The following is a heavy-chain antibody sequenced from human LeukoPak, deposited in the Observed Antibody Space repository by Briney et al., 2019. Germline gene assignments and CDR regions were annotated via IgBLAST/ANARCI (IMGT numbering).Heavy chain of an antibody. Sequence: AAVQVSCKASGYTFTSYGISWVRRAPGQGLEWMGWISAYNGNTNYAQKLQGRVTMTTDTSTSTAYMELRSLRSDDTAVYYCARDRLQGSGWYPDWGQGTLVTVSS. CDR2: ISAYNGNT. D-gene: IGHD6-19*01. V-gene: IGHV1-18*01. CDR3: ARDRLQGSGWYPD. J-gene: IGHJ4*02. CDR1: GYTFTSYG.